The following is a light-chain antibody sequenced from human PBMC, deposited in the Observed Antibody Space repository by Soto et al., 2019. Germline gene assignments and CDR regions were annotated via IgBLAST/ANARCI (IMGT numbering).Light chain of an antibody. CDR3: QQRNSWPIT. CDR2: DAS. V-gene: IGKV3D-15*01. J-gene: IGKJ5*01. Sequence: MTQSHSTLPAAVGDRVTLASRASQSLHDFLNWYQQKPGQAPRPLIYDASKRATGVPDRISGSGSGTEYTLTISSLQSEDFAVYYCQQRNSWPITFGQGTRLEIK. CDR1: QSLHDF.